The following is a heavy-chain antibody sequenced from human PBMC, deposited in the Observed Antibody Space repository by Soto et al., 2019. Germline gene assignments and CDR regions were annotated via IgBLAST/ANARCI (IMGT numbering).Heavy chain of an antibody. Sequence: SETLSLTCTVSGGSISGYYWSWIRQPPGKGLEWIGYMYNTGSTVYNPSFKSRVTISVDTSKSQLSLRLNSVTAADTAVYYCAYSSTPFDDWGQGTLVTVSS. CDR3: AYSSTPFDD. J-gene: IGHJ4*02. D-gene: IGHD6-13*01. V-gene: IGHV4-59*01. CDR2: MYNTGST. CDR1: GGSISGYY.